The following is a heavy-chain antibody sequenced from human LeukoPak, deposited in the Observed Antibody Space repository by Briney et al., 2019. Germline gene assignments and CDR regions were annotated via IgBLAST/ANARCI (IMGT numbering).Heavy chain of an antibody. CDR1: GFTFSSYA. Sequence: GGSLRLSCAASGFTFSSYAMSWVRQAPGKGLEWVSGVSGSGGSTYYADSVKGRFTVSRDNSKNTLYLQMNTLRAEDTAVYYCAKGGGDYLIYYGMDVWGQGTTVTVSS. CDR2: VSGSGGST. D-gene: IGHD4-17*01. CDR3: AKGGGDYLIYYGMDV. J-gene: IGHJ6*02. V-gene: IGHV3-23*01.